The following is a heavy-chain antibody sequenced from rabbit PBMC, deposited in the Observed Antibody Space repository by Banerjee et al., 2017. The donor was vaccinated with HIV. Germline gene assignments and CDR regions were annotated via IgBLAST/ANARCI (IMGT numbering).Heavy chain of an antibody. D-gene: IGHD4-2*01. CDR2: IYAGSNGST. CDR1: GFAFSVSYW. J-gene: IGHJ4*01. CDR3: VRWGWL. V-gene: IGHV1S45*01. Sequence: QEQLKETGGGLVQPGGSLTLSCKASGFAFSVSYWICWVRQAPGKGLEWIACIYAGSNGSTYYATWAKGRFTISKTSSTTVTLQMTSLTAADTATYFCVRWGWLWGQGTLVTDS.